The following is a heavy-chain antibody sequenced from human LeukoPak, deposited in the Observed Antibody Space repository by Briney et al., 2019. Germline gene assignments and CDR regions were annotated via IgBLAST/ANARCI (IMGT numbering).Heavy chain of an antibody. CDR1: GFTFSRYW. D-gene: IGHD3-16*01. J-gene: IGHJ3*02. Sequence: GGSLRLSCAASGFTFSRYWMHWVRQAPGKGLVWVSRINSDGSSTTYADSVKGRFTFARDNAKNTVYLQMDSLRAEDTAVYYCARDLSPGGWGDDAFDIWGQGTMVTVSS. V-gene: IGHV3-74*03. CDR2: INSDGSST. CDR3: ARDLSPGGWGDDAFDI.